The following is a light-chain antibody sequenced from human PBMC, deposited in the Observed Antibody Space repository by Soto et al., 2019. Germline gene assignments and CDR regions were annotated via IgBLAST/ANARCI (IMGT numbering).Light chain of an antibody. CDR2: DDN. Sequence: QAVLTHPPGVSAAPVQNVTISCSGSSSNIGGNSVSWYQQLPGTAPKLLIYDDNKRPSGIPDRFSGSKSGTSATLGITGFQTGDEADYYCGSWDSSLSAYVFGTGTKVTVL. V-gene: IGLV1-51*01. J-gene: IGLJ1*01. CDR1: SSNIGGNS. CDR3: GSWDSSLSAYV.